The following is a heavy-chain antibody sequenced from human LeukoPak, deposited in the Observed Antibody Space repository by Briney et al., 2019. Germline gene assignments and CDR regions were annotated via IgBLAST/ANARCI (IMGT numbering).Heavy chain of an antibody. CDR3: ARIATKDGRDY. CDR1: GDSVSGKSAA. CDR2: TYYRSKWFS. J-gene: IGHJ4*02. Sequence: SQTLSLTCAISGDSVSGKSAAWNWVRQFPSRGLEWLGRTYYRSKWFSEYAVSEKSRISINPDTAKNQFSLQLNSVTPDDTAVYYCARIATKDGRDYWGQGILVTVSS. D-gene: IGHD5-12*01. V-gene: IGHV6-1*01.